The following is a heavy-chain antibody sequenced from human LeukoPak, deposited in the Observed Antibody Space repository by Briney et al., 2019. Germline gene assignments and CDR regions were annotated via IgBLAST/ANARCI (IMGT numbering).Heavy chain of an antibody. D-gene: IGHD2-15*01. V-gene: IGHV1-18*01. CDR1: GYTFTSYG. J-gene: IGHJ4*02. CDR2: ISAYNGNT. Sequence: GASVKVSCKASGYTFTSYGISWVRQAPGQGLEWMGWISAYNGNTNYAQKLQGRVTMTTDTSTSTAHMELRSLRSDDTAVYYCARAAFCSGGSCSDYWGQGTLVTVSP. CDR3: ARAAFCSGGSCSDY.